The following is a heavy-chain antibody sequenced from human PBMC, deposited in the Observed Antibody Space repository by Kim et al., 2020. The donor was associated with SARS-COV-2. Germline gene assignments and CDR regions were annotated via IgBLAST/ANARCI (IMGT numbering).Heavy chain of an antibody. CDR3: TAGFRPLWWGKGSDY. CDR2: IKSKTDGGTT. J-gene: IGHJ4*02. CDR1: GFIFNNAW. Sequence: GGSLRLSCAGSGFIFNNAWMSWVRQAPGKGLEWVGRIKSKTDGGTTDYAAPVKGRFTISRDDSRNTLYLQMNSLKTEDTAVYYCTAGFRPLWWGKGSDYWGQGTLVTVSS. D-gene: IGHD2-21*01. V-gene: IGHV3-15*01.